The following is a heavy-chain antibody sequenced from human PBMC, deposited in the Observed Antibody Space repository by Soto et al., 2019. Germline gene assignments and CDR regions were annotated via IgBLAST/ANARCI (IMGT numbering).Heavy chain of an antibody. CDR2: IYRSGST. CDR3: ARGKPNYFFDL. CDR1: GGSISRGDFS. D-gene: IGHD3-10*01. Sequence: SETLSLTCVVSGGSISRGDFSWTWIRQPPGKGLEWVGYIYRSGSTYYNPSLKSPVSISLDKSKNQFSLNLTSVTAADTAVYYCARGKPNYFFDLWGQGHLVTVSS. J-gene: IGHJ4*02. V-gene: IGHV4-30-2*01.